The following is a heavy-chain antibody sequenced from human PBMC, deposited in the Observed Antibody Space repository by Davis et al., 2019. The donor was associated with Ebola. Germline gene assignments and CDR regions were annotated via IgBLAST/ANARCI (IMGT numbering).Heavy chain of an antibody. Sequence: GESLKISCAASGFTFSSYGMHWVRQAPGKGLEWVAVISYDGSNKYYADSVKGRFTISRDNSKNTLYLQMNSLRAEDTAVYYCAKDRCSSTSCYTVLDYWGQGTLVTVSS. CDR1: GFTFSSYG. J-gene: IGHJ4*02. CDR3: AKDRCSSTSCYTVLDY. CDR2: ISYDGSNK. V-gene: IGHV3-30*18. D-gene: IGHD2-2*02.